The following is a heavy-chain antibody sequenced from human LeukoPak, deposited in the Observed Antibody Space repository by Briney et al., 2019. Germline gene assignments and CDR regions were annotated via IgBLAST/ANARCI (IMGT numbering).Heavy chain of an antibody. J-gene: IGHJ5*02. D-gene: IGHD2-2*01. V-gene: IGHV4-59*01. CDR2: IYYSGST. CDR3: ARGGFGGRGYCSSTSCRYKNWFDP. Sequence: PSETLSLTCTVSGGSISSYYWSWIRQPPGKGLEWIGYIYYSGSTNYTPSLQRRLTISVDTSKNQFSLKLSSVTAADTAVYYCARGGFGGRGYCSSTSCRYKNWFDPWGQGTLVTVSS. CDR1: GGSISSYY.